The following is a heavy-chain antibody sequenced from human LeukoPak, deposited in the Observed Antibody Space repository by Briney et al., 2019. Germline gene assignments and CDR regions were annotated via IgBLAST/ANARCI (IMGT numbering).Heavy chain of an antibody. Sequence: SETLSLTCTVSGGSISSGGYYWSWIRQPPGKGLEWIGYIYHSGSTYYNPSLKSRVTISVDRSKNQFSLKLSSVTAADTAVYYCARVKQLGGYYYYYMDVWGKGTTVTVSS. CDR2: IYHSGST. CDR1: GGSISSGGYY. CDR3: ARVKQLGGYYYYYMDV. D-gene: IGHD6-13*01. V-gene: IGHV4-30-2*01. J-gene: IGHJ6*03.